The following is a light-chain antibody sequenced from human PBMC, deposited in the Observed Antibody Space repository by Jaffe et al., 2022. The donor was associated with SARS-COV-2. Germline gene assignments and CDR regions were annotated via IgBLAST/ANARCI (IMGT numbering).Light chain of an antibody. V-gene: IGKV3-20*01. CDR1: QSVSSSY. Sequence: EIVLTQSPGTLSLSPGETATLSCRASQSVSSSYLAWYQQKPGQAPRLLIYGASSRATGIPDRFIGTGSGTDFTLTISRLEPEDFAVYYCQQYGSSPRFTFGPGTKVDIK. J-gene: IGKJ3*01. CDR3: QQYGSSPRFT. CDR2: GAS.